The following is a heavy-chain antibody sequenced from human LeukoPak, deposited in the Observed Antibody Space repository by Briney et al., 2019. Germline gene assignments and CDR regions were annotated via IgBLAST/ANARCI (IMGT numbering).Heavy chain of an antibody. Sequence: GGSLRLSCAASGFTVSSNYMSWVRQAPGKGLEWVSVIYSGGSTYYADSVKGRFTISRDNSKNTLYLQMNSLRAEDTAVYYCARQYYDILTGYLGYFDLWGRGTLVTVSS. J-gene: IGHJ2*01. CDR2: IYSGGST. V-gene: IGHV3-53*01. CDR3: ARQYYDILTGYLGYFDL. CDR1: GFTVSSNY. D-gene: IGHD3-9*01.